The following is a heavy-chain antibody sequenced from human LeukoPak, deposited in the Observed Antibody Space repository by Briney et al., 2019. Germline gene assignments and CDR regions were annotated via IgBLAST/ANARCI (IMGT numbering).Heavy chain of an antibody. CDR1: GFTFSSYS. Sequence: GGSLRLSCAASGFTFSSYSMNWVRQAPGKGLEWVSSISSSSSYIYYADSVKGRFTFSRDNAKNSLYLQMNILRAEDTAVYYCARDSKALIPAASEKGDYWGQGTLVTVSS. V-gene: IGHV3-21*01. D-gene: IGHD2-2*01. CDR2: ISSSSSYI. CDR3: ARDSKALIPAASEKGDY. J-gene: IGHJ4*02.